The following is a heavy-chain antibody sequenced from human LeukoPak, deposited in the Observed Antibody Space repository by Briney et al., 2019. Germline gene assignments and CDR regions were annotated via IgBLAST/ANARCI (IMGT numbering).Heavy chain of an antibody. D-gene: IGHD3-22*01. Sequence: GSSVKVSCKASGGTFSSYSISWVRQAPGQGLEWMGRIIPIFDTTNYAQKFQGRVTITADESTSTAYMELSSLRSEDTAVYYCARGNYYYDSSGYYYGQFDYWGQGTLVTVSS. V-gene: IGHV1-69*15. CDR3: ARGNYYYDSSGYYYGQFDY. J-gene: IGHJ4*02. CDR2: IIPIFDTT. CDR1: GGTFSSYS.